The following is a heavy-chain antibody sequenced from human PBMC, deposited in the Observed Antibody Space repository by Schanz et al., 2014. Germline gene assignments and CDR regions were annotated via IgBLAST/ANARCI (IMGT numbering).Heavy chain of an antibody. CDR3: ARIADLDF. V-gene: IGHV7-4-1*01. Sequence: QVQLVQSGSELRKPGASVKISCMTSGYIFTNFPLSWVRQVPGRGLELMGWIHTNTGTPTYAPGFAGRFVFSLNTSVATAYLEIGDVRTEDTAVYYCARIADLDFWGQGSLVTVSS. J-gene: IGHJ4*02. CDR2: IHTNTGTP. CDR1: GYIFTNFP. D-gene: IGHD6-13*01.